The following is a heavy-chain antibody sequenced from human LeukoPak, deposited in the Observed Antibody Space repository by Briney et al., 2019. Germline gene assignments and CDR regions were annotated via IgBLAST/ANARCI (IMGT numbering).Heavy chain of an antibody. CDR1: GGSISSGNYY. CDR2: IYYSGST. CDR3: ARPLVGVTEGFDY. D-gene: IGHD1-26*01. V-gene: IGHV4-39*01. J-gene: IGHJ4*02. Sequence: PSETLSLTCTVSGGSISSGNYYWSWIRQPPGKGLEWIASIYYSGSTYYNPSLKSRVTISVDTSKNQFSLKVTSVTAADTAVYYCARPLVGVTEGFDYWGQGTLVTVSS.